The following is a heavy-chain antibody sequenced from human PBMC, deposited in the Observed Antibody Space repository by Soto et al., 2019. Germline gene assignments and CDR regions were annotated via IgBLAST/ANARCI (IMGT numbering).Heavy chain of an antibody. CDR3: ARGGAARSAEYFQH. Sequence: VQLVESGGGVVQPGRSLRLSCAASGFTFSSYAMHWVRQAPGKGLEWVAVISYDGSNKYYADSVKGRFTISRDNSKNTLYLQMNSLRAEDTAVYYCARGGAARSAEYFQHWGQGTLVTVSS. V-gene: IGHV3-30-3*01. CDR2: ISYDGSNK. D-gene: IGHD1-26*01. J-gene: IGHJ1*01. CDR1: GFTFSSYA.